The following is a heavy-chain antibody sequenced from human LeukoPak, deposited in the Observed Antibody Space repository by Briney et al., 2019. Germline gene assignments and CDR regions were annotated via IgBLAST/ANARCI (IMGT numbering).Heavy chain of an antibody. CDR2: IYHSGST. CDR1: GGSISSTNW. V-gene: IGHV4-4*02. J-gene: IGHJ4*02. CDR3: AKVANREYYFDY. D-gene: IGHD4/OR15-4a*01. Sequence: SETLSLTCAVSGGSISSTNWWSWVRQSPGKGLEWIGEIYHSGSTNYNPSLKSRVTISVDKSKNQFSLKLSSVTAADTAVYYCAKVANREYYFDYWGQGTLVTVSS.